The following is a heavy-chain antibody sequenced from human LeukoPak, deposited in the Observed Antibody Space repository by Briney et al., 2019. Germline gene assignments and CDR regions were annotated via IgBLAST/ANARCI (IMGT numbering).Heavy chain of an antibody. CDR1: GGSISSYY. CDR3: ATLQSNNTIHRRGNMDV. Sequence: SETLSLTCTVSGGSISSYYWSWIRQPPGKGLEWIGYIYYSGSTNYNPSLKSRVTISVDTSKNQFSLKLSSVTAADTAVYYCATLQSNNTIHRRGNMDVWGKGTTVTVSS. D-gene: IGHD4-11*01. J-gene: IGHJ6*03. V-gene: IGHV4-59*12. CDR2: IYYSGST.